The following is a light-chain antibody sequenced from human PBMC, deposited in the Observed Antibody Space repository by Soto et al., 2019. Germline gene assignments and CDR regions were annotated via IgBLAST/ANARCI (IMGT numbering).Light chain of an antibody. CDR3: HQYNSYS. J-gene: IGKJ1*01. V-gene: IGKV1-5*01. Sequence: DIGLTQSASTLPASFGDRVTITCRASQSISNWLAWYQQKPGTAPKLLIYHASTLDSGVPSRCSGSGSGTEFTLTISSMQPDDFASYYCHQYNSYSFGQGTKVDIK. CDR1: QSISNW. CDR2: HAS.